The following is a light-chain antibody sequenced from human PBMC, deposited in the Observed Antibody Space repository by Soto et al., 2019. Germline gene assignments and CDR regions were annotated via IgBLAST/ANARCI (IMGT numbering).Light chain of an antibody. CDR3: GAWDNSLSTVV. CDR1: SPNIGNNY. V-gene: IGLV1-51*01. J-gene: IGLJ2*01. Sequence: QSALTQPPSLSAAPGQKVSISCSGSSPNIGNNYVSWYQQVPGTAPKFLIYDNNKRHSGIPDRFSGSKSGTSATLDITGLQTGDEADYYCGAWDNSLSTVVFGAGTQLTVL. CDR2: DNN.